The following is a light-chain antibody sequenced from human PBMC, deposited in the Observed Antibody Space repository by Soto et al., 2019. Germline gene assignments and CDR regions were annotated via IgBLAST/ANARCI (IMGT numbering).Light chain of an antibody. V-gene: IGLV2-14*01. CDR3: SSYRSGSTLV. CDR2: DVN. CDR1: SSDVGGSDY. J-gene: IGLJ2*01. Sequence: QSALTQPAAVSGSPGQTITISCTGTSSDVGGSDYVSWYQQHPGKAPKLMIYDVNNRPSGISNRFSGSKSGNTASLTIYGLQAEDEADYYCSSYRSGSTLVFGGGTKLTVL.